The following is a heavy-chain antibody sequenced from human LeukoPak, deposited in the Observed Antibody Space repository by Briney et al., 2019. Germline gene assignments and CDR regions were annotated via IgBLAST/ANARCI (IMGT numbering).Heavy chain of an antibody. CDR1: GFTFSSYT. CDR3: AKDGGGYVVVYYFDY. CDR2: ISGDGGST. D-gene: IGHD5-12*01. Sequence: PGGSLRLSCAASGFTFSSYTMHWVRQTPGKGLEYVSTISGDGGSTYYANSVKGRFTISRDNSKNTLYLQMGSPRAEDMAVYYCAKDGGGYVVVYYFDYWGQGTLVTVSS. V-gene: IGHV3-64*01. J-gene: IGHJ4*02.